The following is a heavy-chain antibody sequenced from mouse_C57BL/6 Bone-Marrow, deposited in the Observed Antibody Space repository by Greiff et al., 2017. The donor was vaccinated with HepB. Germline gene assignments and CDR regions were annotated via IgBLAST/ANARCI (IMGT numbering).Heavy chain of an antibody. V-gene: IGHV5-12*01. CDR3: ARRGYYYGSSPMYFDV. Sequence: EVKLVDSGGGLVQPGGSLKLSCAASGFTFSDYYMYWVRQTPEKRLEWVAYISNGGGSTYYPDTVKGRFTISRDNAKNTLYLQMSRLKSEDTAMYYCARRGYYYGSSPMYFDVWGTGTTVTVSS. CDR2: ISNGGGST. CDR1: GFTFSDYY. D-gene: IGHD1-1*01. J-gene: IGHJ1*03.